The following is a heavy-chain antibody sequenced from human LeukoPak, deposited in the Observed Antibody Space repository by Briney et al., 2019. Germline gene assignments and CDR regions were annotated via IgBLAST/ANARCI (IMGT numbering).Heavy chain of an antibody. J-gene: IGHJ3*02. Sequence: GESLQISCKGSGYSFTSYWISWVRQMPGKGREWMGRIDPSDSYTNYSPSFQGHVTISADKSISTAYLQWSGLKASDTAMYYCARLPRDYYDSSGSDAFDIWGQGTMVTVSS. CDR2: IDPSDSYT. CDR3: ARLPRDYYDSSGSDAFDI. V-gene: IGHV5-10-1*01. D-gene: IGHD3-22*01. CDR1: GYSFTSYW.